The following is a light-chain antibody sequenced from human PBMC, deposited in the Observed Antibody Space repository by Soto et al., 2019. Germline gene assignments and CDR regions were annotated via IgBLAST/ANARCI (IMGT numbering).Light chain of an antibody. Sequence: DIQMTQSPSSVSASIGDRVTITCRARQAIGSWLAWYQQKPGRAPKLLIYTASTLQTGVPSRFRGSGSGIDFTLTISNLQPDDFATYYCQQANSFPRTFGQGTRLRMK. V-gene: IGKV1-12*01. CDR2: TAS. CDR3: QQANSFPRT. J-gene: IGKJ2*01. CDR1: QAIGSW.